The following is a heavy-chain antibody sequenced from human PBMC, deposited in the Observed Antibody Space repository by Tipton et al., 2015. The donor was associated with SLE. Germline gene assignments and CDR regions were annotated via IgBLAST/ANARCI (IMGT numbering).Heavy chain of an antibody. CDR3: ARDRPTRATVTTSGQYYYSPMDV. V-gene: IGHV4-39*07. Sequence: TLSLTCTVSGGSISSSSYYWGWIRQPPGKGLEWIGSIYYSGSTYYNPSLKSRLTISLDTSKSQFSLKLSSVTAADTAVYYCARDRPTRATVTTSGQYYYSPMDVWGQGTTVTVSS. D-gene: IGHD4-17*01. CDR2: IYYSGST. CDR1: GGSISSSSYY. J-gene: IGHJ6*02.